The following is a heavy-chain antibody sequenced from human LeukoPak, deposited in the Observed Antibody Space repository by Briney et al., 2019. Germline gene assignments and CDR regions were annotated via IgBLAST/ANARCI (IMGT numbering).Heavy chain of an antibody. CDR3: CTDDSGSYFQGDPFDI. CDR1: GFTFSHAL. V-gene: IGHV3-15*01. J-gene: IGHJ3*02. CDR2: IKSKTDGGTT. Sequence: GGSLRLSCAASGFTFSHALMNWDRQAPGKGLEWVGRIKSKTDGGTTDYSAPVKGRFTISRDDSKNALYLQMNSLKTEDTAMYYCCTDDSGSYFQGDPFDIWGQGTMVTVSS. D-gene: IGHD1-26*01.